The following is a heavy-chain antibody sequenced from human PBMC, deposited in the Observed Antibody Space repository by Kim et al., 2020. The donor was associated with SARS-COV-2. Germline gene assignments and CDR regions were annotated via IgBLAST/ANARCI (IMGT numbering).Heavy chain of an antibody. CDR2: ITNDGTTT. V-gene: IGHV3-74*01. Sequence: GGSLRLSCAASGFDFSNYWMHWVRQAPGKGLVWVSHITNDGTTTAYADSMKGRFTISRDNAKNTLYLQMNSLRAEDTAVYYCTRDRPHNWFDPWGQGTLVTVSS. J-gene: IGHJ5*02. CDR1: GFDFSNYW. CDR3: TRDRPHNWFDP.